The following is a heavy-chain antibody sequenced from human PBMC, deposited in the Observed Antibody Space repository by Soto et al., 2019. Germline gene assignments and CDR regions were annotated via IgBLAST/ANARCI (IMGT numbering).Heavy chain of an antibody. Sequence: GASVKVSCKASGYTFTGYYMHWVRQAPGQGLEWMGWINPNSGGTNYAQKFQGWVTMTRDTSISTAYMELSRLRSDDTAVYYCARGESIGSSSALDYWGQGTLVTVSS. CDR3: ARGESIGSSSALDY. J-gene: IGHJ4*02. D-gene: IGHD6-6*01. V-gene: IGHV1-2*04. CDR2: INPNSGGT. CDR1: GYTFTGYY.